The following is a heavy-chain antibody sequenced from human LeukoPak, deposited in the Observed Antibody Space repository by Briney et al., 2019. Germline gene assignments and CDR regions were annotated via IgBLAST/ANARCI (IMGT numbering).Heavy chain of an antibody. D-gene: IGHD1-1*01. CDR3: ARGRNWNDWTSWFDP. V-gene: IGHV1-8*01. CDR1: GYTFTSYD. CDR2: MNPNSGNT. J-gene: IGHJ5*02. Sequence: ASVKVSCKASGYTFTSYDINWARRATGQGLEWMGWMNPNSGNTGYAQKFQGRVTMTRNTSISTAYMELSSLRSEDTAVYYCARGRNWNDWTSWFDPWGQGTLVTVSS.